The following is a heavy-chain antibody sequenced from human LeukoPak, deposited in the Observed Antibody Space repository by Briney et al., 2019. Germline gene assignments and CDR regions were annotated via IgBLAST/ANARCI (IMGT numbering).Heavy chain of an antibody. CDR2: IYTSGST. J-gene: IGHJ5*02. CDR3: ARVQLGYCSGGSCHFNWFDP. D-gene: IGHD2-15*01. Sequence: PSETLSLTCTVSGGSISGGSYYWSWIRQPAGKGLEWIGRIYTSGSTNYNPSLKSRVTISVDTSKNQFSLKLSSVTAADTAVYYCARVQLGYCSGGSCHFNWFDPWGQGTLVTVSS. CDR1: GGSISGGSYY. V-gene: IGHV4-61*02.